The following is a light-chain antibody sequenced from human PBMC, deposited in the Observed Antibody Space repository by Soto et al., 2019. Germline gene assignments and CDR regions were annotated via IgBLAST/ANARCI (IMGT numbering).Light chain of an antibody. Sequence: EIVLTQSPATLSVSPGERATLSCRASQSVSASLAWYQQKPGQTASLLIYGASVRATAVPARFSGSGSGTEFTLSISSLQSEDFEVYYCQHYINWPWTFGQGTMVDIK. CDR2: GAS. CDR1: QSVSAS. V-gene: IGKV3-15*01. J-gene: IGKJ1*01. CDR3: QHYINWPWT.